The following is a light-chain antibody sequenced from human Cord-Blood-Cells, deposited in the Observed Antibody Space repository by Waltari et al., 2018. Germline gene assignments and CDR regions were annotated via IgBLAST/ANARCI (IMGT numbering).Light chain of an antibody. Sequence: QSALTQPASVSGSPGQSITISCTGTSSDVGGSNYVSWYQQHPGKAPKLMIYDVSNRPSGVSNRFSGSKSGNTASRTISVLQAEDEADYYCSSYTSSSRYVFGTGTKVTVL. CDR3: SSYTSSSRYV. CDR2: DVS. CDR1: SSDVGGSNY. J-gene: IGLJ1*01. V-gene: IGLV2-14*03.